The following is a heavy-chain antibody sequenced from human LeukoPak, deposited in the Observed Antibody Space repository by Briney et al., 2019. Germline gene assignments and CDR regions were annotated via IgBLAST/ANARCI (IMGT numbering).Heavy chain of an antibody. CDR2: INSDGSST. CDR3: ARGGGIVGATYYYYYMDV. V-gene: IGHV3-74*01. J-gene: IGHJ6*03. Sequence: GGSLRLSCAASGFTFSSYWMHWVRQAPGKGLVWVSRINSDGSSTSYADSVKGRFTISRDNAKNTLYLQMNSLRAEDTAVYYCARGGGIVGATYYYYYMDVWGKGTTVTVPS. CDR1: GFTFSSYW. D-gene: IGHD1-26*01.